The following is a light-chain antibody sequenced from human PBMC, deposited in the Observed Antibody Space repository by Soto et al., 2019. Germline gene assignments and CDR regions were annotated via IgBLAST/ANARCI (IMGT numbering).Light chain of an antibody. V-gene: IGLV2-8*01. J-gene: IGLJ2*01. CDR1: SSDVGGYNY. CDR2: EVS. Sequence: QSALTQPPSASGSPGQSVPISCTGTSSDVGGYNYVSWYQQYPGKVPKLMIYEVSKRPSGVPDRFSGSKSGDTASLTVSGLQAEDEAVYYCSSYAGSNNLVIFGGGTKLTVL. CDR3: SSYAGSNNLVI.